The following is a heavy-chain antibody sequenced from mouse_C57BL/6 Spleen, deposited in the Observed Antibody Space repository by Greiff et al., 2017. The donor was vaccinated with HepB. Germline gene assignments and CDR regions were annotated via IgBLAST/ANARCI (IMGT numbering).Heavy chain of an antibody. Sequence: VMLVESRPGILQSSQTLSLTRSFSGFSLSTSGMGVCWFRQPSGKGLEWLAHIYWDDDKRYNPSLKSRLTISKDTSRNQVFLKITSVDTADTATYYWARRGSSPSYDVWGTVTTVTVSS. V-gene: IGHV8-12*01. CDR2: IYWDDDK. J-gene: IGHJ1*03. CDR3: ARRGSSPSYDV. CDR1: GFSLSTSGMG. D-gene: IGHD1-1*01.